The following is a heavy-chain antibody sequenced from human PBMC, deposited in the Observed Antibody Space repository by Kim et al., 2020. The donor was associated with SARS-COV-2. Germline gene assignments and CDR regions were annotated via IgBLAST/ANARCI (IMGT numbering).Heavy chain of an antibody. Sequence: GGSLRLSCAASGFIFRNYALHWVRQAPGKGLEWVAVISYDGSIKYYADSAKGRFTISRDNSENTMSLQMNSLRLEDTAVYYCARGGGGWGSEGIDQWGQG. V-gene: IGHV3-30*04. D-gene: IGHD3-16*01. CDR1: GFIFRNYA. CDR2: ISYDGSIK. J-gene: IGHJ4*02. CDR3: ARGGGGWGSEGIDQ.